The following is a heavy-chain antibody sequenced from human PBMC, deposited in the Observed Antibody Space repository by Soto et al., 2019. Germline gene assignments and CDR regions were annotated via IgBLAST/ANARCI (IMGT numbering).Heavy chain of an antibody. CDR3: ARGRGELSFTLGAGYYYSMDV. V-gene: IGHV1-8*01. D-gene: IGHD3-16*01. J-gene: IGHJ6*03. CDR2: MNPHSGNT. Sequence: QVQLVQSGAEVKKPGASVKVSCKASGYTFTSYDINWVRQATGQGLEWMGWMNPHSGNTGYAQNFQGRVIMTRNTARSTSYMEPSSLRSEGTAVYYCARGRGELSFTLGAGYYYSMDVWGKGTTVTVSS. CDR1: GYTFTSYD.